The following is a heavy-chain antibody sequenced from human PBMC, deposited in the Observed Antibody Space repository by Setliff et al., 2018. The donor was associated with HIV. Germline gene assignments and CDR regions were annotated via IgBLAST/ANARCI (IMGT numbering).Heavy chain of an antibody. CDR3: ARETYYYDNPQYYYYYMDV. CDR2: IYTSGST. J-gene: IGHJ6*03. Sequence: SETLSLTCTVSGGSISSGSYYWSWLRQPAGKGLEWIGRIYTSGSTNYNPSLKSRVTISVDTSKNQFSLKLRSVTAADTAVYYCARETYYYDNPQYYYYYMDVWGKGATVTVSS. V-gene: IGHV4-61*02. D-gene: IGHD3-22*01. CDR1: GGSISSGSYY.